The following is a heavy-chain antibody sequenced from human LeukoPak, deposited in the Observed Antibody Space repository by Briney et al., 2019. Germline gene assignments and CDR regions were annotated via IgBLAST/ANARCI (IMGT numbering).Heavy chain of an antibody. V-gene: IGHV3-21*01. CDR3: GRAFPPLRTSSAGDL. CDR1: GFSFSDYD. CDR2: ISGRSSHV. Sequence: PGGSLRLSCSASGFSFSDYDMNWVRQAPGKGLEWVSAISGRSSHVYYGESVRGRFTISRDNAKNSLYLQLDSLGVEDTAVYYCGRAFPPLRTSSAGDLWGQGTLVTVSS. J-gene: IGHJ1*01. D-gene: IGHD3-16*01.